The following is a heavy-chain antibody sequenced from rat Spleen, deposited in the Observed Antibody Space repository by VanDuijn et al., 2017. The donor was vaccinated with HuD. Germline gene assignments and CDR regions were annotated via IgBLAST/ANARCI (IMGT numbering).Heavy chain of an antibody. CDR2: SSYDGSST. CDR3: ARQRGSQRYFDY. V-gene: IGHV5-29*01. CDR1: GFTFSNYG. J-gene: IGHJ2*01. Sequence: EVQLVESGGGLVQPGRSLKLSCAASGFTFSNYGMAWVRQAPTKGLEWVATSSYDGSSTYYRDSVKGRFTVSRDNAKSTLYLQMDSLRSEDTATYYCARQRGSQRYFDYWGQGVMVTVSS. D-gene: IGHD3-4*01.